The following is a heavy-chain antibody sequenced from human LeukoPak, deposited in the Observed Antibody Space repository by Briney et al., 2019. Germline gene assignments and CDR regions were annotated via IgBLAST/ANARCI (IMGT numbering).Heavy chain of an antibody. D-gene: IGHD3-10*01. CDR3: ARGGSQRFDY. J-gene: IGHJ4*02. CDR2: IKPDGNDK. V-gene: IGHV3-7*03. Sequence: PGGSLRLSCAASGFTCNTYWMSWVRQAPGKGLEWVANIKPDGNDKYYVDSVKGRFTISRDNAKNSLSLQMNSLRAEDTAVYYCARGGSQRFDYWGQGTLVTVSS. CDR1: GFTCNTYW.